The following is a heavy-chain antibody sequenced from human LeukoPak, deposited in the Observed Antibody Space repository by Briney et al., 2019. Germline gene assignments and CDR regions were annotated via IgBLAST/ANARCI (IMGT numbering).Heavy chain of an antibody. CDR3: ARVGRRWLQSNWFDP. CDR1: GGSFSGYY. D-gene: IGHD5-24*01. J-gene: IGHJ5*02. CDR2: INHSGST. V-gene: IGHV4-34*01. Sequence: PSETLSLTCAVYGGSFSGYYWSWIRQPPGKGLEWIGEINHSGSTNYDPSLKSRVTISVDTSKNQFSLELSSVTAADTAVYYCARVGRRWLQSNWFDPWGQGTLVTVSS.